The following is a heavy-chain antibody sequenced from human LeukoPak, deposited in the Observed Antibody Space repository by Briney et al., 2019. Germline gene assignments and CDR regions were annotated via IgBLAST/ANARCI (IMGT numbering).Heavy chain of an antibody. CDR3: AKSERFDP. J-gene: IGHJ5*02. CDR1: GFTVTTSV. Sequence: GGSLRLSCAASGFTVTTSVMSWVRQAPGKGLEWVSTIGASGGATFYADSVKGRFTISRDNSKNTLYLQMDSLRAEDTALYFCAKSERFDPWGQGALVAVSS. CDR2: IGASGGAT. V-gene: IGHV3-23*01.